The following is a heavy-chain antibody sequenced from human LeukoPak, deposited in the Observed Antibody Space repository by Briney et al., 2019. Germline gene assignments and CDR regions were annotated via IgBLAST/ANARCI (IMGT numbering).Heavy chain of an antibody. V-gene: IGHV3-48*01. CDR2: ISSSSSTI. D-gene: IGHD1-7*01. CDR1: GFTFSSYS. J-gene: IGHJ4*02. CDR3: ARDIGWVELLEGFDY. Sequence: GGSLRLSCAASGFTFSSYSMNWVRQAPGKGLEWVSYISSSSSTIYYADSVKGRFTISRDNAKNSLYLQMNSLRAEDTAVYYCARDIGWVELLEGFDYWGQGTLVTVSS.